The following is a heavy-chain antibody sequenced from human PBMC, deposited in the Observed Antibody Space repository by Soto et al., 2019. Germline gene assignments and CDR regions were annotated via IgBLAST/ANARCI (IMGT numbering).Heavy chain of an antibody. D-gene: IGHD3-16*01. J-gene: IGHJ5*02. V-gene: IGHV3-9*01. Sequence: EVQLVESGGGLVQPGRSLRLSCAASGFTFDDYAMHWVRQAPGKGLEWVSGISWNSGSIGYADSVKARFTISRDNAKNSRDLQMDSLRAEDTALYYCGKSLGAGGICGCRFAARGKGTLV. CDR2: ISWNSGSI. CDR3: GKSLGAGGICGCRFAA. CDR1: GFTFDDYA.